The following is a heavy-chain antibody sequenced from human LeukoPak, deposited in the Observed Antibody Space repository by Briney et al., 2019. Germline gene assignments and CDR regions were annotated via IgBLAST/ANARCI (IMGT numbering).Heavy chain of an antibody. Sequence: GGSQRLFCAASGFTFSSYGMSWVRQAPGKGLEWVSAISGSGDSTYYADSVKGRFTISRDNSKNTLYLQMNSLRAEDTALYYCAKGDCVSTSCPFDYLGQGSLVTVSS. J-gene: IGHJ4*02. CDR3: AKGDCVSTSCPFDY. CDR2: ISGSGDST. CDR1: GFTFSSYG. V-gene: IGHV3-23*01. D-gene: IGHD2-2*01.